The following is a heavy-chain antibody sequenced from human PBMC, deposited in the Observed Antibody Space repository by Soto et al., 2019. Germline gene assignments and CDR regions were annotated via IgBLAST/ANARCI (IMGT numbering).Heavy chain of an antibody. V-gene: IGHV3-23*01. CDR3: AKCGPSPYRAAADFRYALDI. D-gene: IGHD6-13*01. CDR2: ISGSGGST. Sequence: GGSLRLSCAASGFTFSSYAMSWVRQAPGKGLEWVSAISGSGGSTYYADSVKGRFTISRDNSKNTLYLQMNSLRAEDTAVYYCAKCGPSPYRAAADFRYALDIWGQETMVTVSS. J-gene: IGHJ3*02. CDR1: GFTFSSYA.